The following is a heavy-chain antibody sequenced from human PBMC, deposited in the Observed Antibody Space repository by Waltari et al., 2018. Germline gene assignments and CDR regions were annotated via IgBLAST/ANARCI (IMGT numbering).Heavy chain of an antibody. D-gene: IGHD5-18*01. Sequence: VQLVQSGAVVKKPGSSVKVSCKASGGTFSSYAISWVRQAPGQQVQWMGGMIHTCGATRDDQKYRGRGTSTADEYTSSADMELSSLRAEETAVEYCGSGRDRAMEPGDFDYWGQGTLVTVSS. J-gene: IGHJ4*02. CDR1: GGTFSSYA. CDR3: GSGRDRAMEPGDFDY. V-gene: IGHV1-69*12. CDR2: MIHTCGAT.